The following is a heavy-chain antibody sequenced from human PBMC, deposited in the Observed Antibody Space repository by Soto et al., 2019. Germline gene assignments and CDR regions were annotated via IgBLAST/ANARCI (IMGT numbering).Heavy chain of an antibody. J-gene: IGHJ4*02. CDR2: IRSKAYGGTT. V-gene: IGHV3-49*05. D-gene: IGHD1-26*01. CDR3: TRDRGGSYGGDFDY. CDR1: GFTFGDYA. Sequence: EVQLVESGGGLVKPGRSLRLSCTASGFTFGDYALSWFRQAPGKGLEWVGFIRSKAYGGTTEYAASVKGRFTISRDDSKSIAYLQMNSLKTEDTAVYYCTRDRGGSYGGDFDYWGQGTLVTVSS.